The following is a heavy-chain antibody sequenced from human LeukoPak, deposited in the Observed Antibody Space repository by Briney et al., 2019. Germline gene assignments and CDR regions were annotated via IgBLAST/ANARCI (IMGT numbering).Heavy chain of an antibody. J-gene: IGHJ6*03. CDR1: GGTFSSYA. D-gene: IGHD6-19*01. Sequence: ASVKVSCKASGGTFSSYAISWVRQAPGQGLEWMGGIIPIFGTANYAQKFQGRVTITADKSTSTAYMGLSSLRSEDTAVYYCARVFEYSSGRPYYYYYMDVWGKGTTVTVSS. CDR3: ARVFEYSSGRPYYYYYMDV. V-gene: IGHV1-69*06. CDR2: IIPIFGTA.